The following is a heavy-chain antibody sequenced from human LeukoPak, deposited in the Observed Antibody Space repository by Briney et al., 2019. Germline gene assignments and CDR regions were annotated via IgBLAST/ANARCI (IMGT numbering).Heavy chain of an antibody. CDR3: ARDPDSSGWYLDY. Sequence: GRSLRLSCAASGFTFSSYAMYWVRQAPGKGLEWVAVISCDGSNKYYADSAKGRFTISRDNSKNTLYLQMNSLRAEDTAVYYCARDPDSSGWYLDYWGQGTLVTVSS. CDR2: ISCDGSNK. CDR1: GFTFSSYA. V-gene: IGHV3-30-3*01. D-gene: IGHD6-19*01. J-gene: IGHJ4*02.